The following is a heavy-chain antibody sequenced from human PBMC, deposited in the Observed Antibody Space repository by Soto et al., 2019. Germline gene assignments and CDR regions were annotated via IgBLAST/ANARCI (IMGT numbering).Heavy chain of an antibody. CDR3: ARGRLSTALDF. CDR2: VNPNTGNT. D-gene: IGHD2-2*01. J-gene: IGHJ4*02. V-gene: IGHV1-8*01. Sequence: QVQLVQSGAEVKKPGASVKVSCKASGYTFTSYDISWVRQATGQGLEGMGWVNPNTGNTGYVQKFKGRVTMTATISTSTAYIEMSSLTFDDTAVYYCARGRLSTALDFWGQGTLATVSS. CDR1: GYTFTSYD.